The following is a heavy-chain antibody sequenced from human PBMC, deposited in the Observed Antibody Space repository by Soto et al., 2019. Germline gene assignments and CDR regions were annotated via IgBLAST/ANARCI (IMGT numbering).Heavy chain of an antibody. CDR3: ARDCSGGSCYHGMDV. J-gene: IGHJ6*02. Sequence: GGSLRLSCAASGFNFNSYTINWVRQAPGKRLEWLSSISSSGYIFSTDSVRGRFTISRDNAKNSVYLQINSLRAEDTAVYFCARDCSGGSCYHGMDVWGQGTKVTVYS. CDR1: GFNFNSYT. V-gene: IGHV3-21*01. D-gene: IGHD2-15*01. CDR2: ISSSGYI.